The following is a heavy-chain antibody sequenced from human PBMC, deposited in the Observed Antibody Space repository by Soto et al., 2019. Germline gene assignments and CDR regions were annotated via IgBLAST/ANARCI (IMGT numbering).Heavy chain of an antibody. CDR2: ISAYNGNT. CDR1: GYTFTSYG. D-gene: IGHD2-21*02. J-gene: IGHJ3*02. CDR3: ARDMSGGSVVTPDAVYI. V-gene: IGHV1-18*01. Sequence: ASVKVSCKASGYTFTSYGISWVRQAPGQGLEWMGWISAYNGNTNDAQKLQGRVTMTTDTSTSTAYMELRSLRSDDTAVYYCARDMSGGSVVTPDAVYIWGQGTMVTVSS.